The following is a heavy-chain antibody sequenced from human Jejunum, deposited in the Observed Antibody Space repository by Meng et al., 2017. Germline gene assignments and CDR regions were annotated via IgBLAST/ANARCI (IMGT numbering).Heavy chain of an antibody. Sequence: SCAASGFTFSSSWMSWVRQAPGKGLEWVANIKQDGSERYYVDSVKGRFTISRDNAKDLLSLQMSSMRAEDTAVYYCTRGGDTSGLYASYSWGQGTLVTVSS. CDR1: GFTFSSSW. D-gene: IGHD6-19*01. V-gene: IGHV3-7*04. CDR2: IKQDGSER. J-gene: IGHJ4*02. CDR3: TRGGDTSGLYASYS.